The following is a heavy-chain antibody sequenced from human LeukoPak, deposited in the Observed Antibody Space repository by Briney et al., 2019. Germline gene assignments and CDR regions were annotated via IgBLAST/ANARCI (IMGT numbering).Heavy chain of an antibody. CDR1: GFTFSSYA. D-gene: IGHD5-18*01. Sequence: GRSLRLSCAASGFTFSSYAMHWVRQAPGKGLEWVAVISYDGSNKYYADSVKGRFTISRDNSKNTLYLQMNSLRAEDTAVYYCAREVCSYGPLPHFDYWGQGTLVTVSS. CDR3: AREVCSYGPLPHFDY. J-gene: IGHJ4*02. CDR2: ISYDGSNK. V-gene: IGHV3-30-3*01.